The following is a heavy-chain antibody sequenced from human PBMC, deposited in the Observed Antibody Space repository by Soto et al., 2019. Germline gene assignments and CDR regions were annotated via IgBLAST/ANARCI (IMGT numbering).Heavy chain of an antibody. CDR2: IYYSGNT. D-gene: IGHD6-13*01. Sequence: QVQLQESGPGLVKPSQTLSLTCTVPGGSISSGGYYWSWIRQHPVKGLEWIGYIYYSGNTYYNPSLKSRVTISVDTSKNQFSLKLTSVTAADTAVYYCARVVPTAGVWPATFHYWGQGILVTVSS. V-gene: IGHV4-31*03. CDR3: ARVVPTAGVWPATFHY. J-gene: IGHJ4*02. CDR1: GGSISSGGYY.